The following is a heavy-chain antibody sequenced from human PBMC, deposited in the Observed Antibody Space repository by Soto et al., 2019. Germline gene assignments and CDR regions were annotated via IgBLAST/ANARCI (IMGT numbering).Heavy chain of an antibody. CDR2: IDHSGST. Sequence: QVQLKESGPGLVKPLQTLSLSCNVSGISLSNRDFFWNWVRQSPGKGLEWIGFIDHSGSTVSNPSPRSRISIVLGKPKNQFSLRLTSVAAADTAVYSCVRSIAGYCSGSYCYSGGHHFDSWGPGTVVTVSS. CDR3: VRSIAGYCSGSYCYSGGHHFDS. J-gene: IGHJ4*02. CDR1: GISLSNRDFF. D-gene: IGHD2-15*01. V-gene: IGHV4-30-4*01.